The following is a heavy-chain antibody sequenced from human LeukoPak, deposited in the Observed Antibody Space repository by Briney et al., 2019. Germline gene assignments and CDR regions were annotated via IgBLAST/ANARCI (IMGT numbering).Heavy chain of an antibody. V-gene: IGHV3-74*01. CDR2: INVDGSTT. Sequence: PGGSLRLSCAASGFTFSTYWMHWVRQAPGKGLVWVPRINVDGSTTTYADSVKGRFTISRDNAKNTLYLQMNSLRGEDTAVYYCARTFGNNYGDYWGHGTLVTVSS. D-gene: IGHD5-18*01. CDR3: ARTFGNNYGDY. CDR1: GFTFSTYW. J-gene: IGHJ4*01.